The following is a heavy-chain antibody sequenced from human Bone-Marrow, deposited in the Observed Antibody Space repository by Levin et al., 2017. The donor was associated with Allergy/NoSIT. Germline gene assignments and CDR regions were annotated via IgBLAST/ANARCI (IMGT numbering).Heavy chain of an antibody. CDR3: ARDHLRHIVVVTAVPDTFDI. J-gene: IGHJ3*02. CDR2: ISTSGSSI. D-gene: IGHD2-21*02. V-gene: IGHV3-11*01. CDR1: GFSLSDYY. Sequence: MSGGSLRLSCAASGFSLSDYYMTWIRQAPGKGLEWISYISTSGSSISYADSVKGRFTISRDNAKNSLYLQMNSLRAEDTAVYYCARDHLRHIVVVTAVPDTFDIWGQGTMVTVSS.